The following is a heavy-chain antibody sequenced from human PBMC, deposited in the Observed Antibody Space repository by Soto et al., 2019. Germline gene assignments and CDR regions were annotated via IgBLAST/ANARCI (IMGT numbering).Heavy chain of an antibody. D-gene: IGHD3-22*01. Sequence: GGSLRLSCAASGFTFSSYGMHWVRQAPGKGLEWVAVIWYDGSNKYYADSVKGRFTISRDNSKNTLYLQMNSLRAEDTAVYYCARGMDYDSSGYPNYWGQGTLVTVSS. CDR2: IWYDGSNK. CDR3: ARGMDYDSSGYPNY. J-gene: IGHJ4*02. CDR1: GFTFSSYG. V-gene: IGHV3-33*01.